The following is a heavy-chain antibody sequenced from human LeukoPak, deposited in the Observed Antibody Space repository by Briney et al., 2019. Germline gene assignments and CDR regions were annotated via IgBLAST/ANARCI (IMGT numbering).Heavy chain of an antibody. CDR1: GFTFDDYA. CDR2: ISWNSGSI. CDR3: AQDMGSGSYPDRGAFDI. Sequence: GGSLRLSCAASGFTFDDYAMHWVRQAPGKGLEWVSGISWNSGSIGYADSVKGRFTISRDNAKNSLYVQMNSLRAEDMALYYCAQDMGSGSYPDRGAFDIWGQGTMVTVSS. J-gene: IGHJ3*02. V-gene: IGHV3-9*03. D-gene: IGHD1-26*01.